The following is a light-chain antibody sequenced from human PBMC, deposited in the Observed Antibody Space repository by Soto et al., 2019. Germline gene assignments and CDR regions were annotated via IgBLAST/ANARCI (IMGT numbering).Light chain of an antibody. V-gene: IGKV1-33*01. CDR1: QDITNH. J-gene: IGKJ4*01. CDR3: QQYDILLT. CDR2: DAS. Sequence: DIRMTQSPSSLSASVGDRVTITCQASQDITNHLNWYQQKPGKAPKLLIYDASNLQTGVPSRFSGSGSGTDFTFTISGLQPEDIATFYCQQYDILLTFGGGTKVDIK.